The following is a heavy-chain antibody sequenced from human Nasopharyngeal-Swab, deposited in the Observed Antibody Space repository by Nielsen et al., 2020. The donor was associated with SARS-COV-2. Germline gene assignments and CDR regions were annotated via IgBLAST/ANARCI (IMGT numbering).Heavy chain of an antibody. Sequence: SETLSLTCTVSGGSISSRDYYWSWIRQSPGKGLEWLGYIYYRGSTDYNPSLESRIAISVDTSKNEFSLKLMSVTASDTATYYCARVRDNGYYFDTWGQGTQVTVSS. CDR2: IYYRGST. CDR3: ARVRDNGYYFDT. V-gene: IGHV4-30-4*01. CDR1: GGSISSRDYY. D-gene: IGHD5-24*01. J-gene: IGHJ4*02.